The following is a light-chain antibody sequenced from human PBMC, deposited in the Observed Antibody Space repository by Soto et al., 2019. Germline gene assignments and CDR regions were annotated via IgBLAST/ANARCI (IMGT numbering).Light chain of an antibody. V-gene: IGLV2-11*01. CDR3: CSYVGSFTYV. Sequence: QSVLTQPRSVSGSPGRSVTISCTGTSSDIGGYNYVSWYQQHPGKAPQLMIYDVSKRPSGVPDRFSGSKSGSTASLTISGLQAEDEADYYCCSYVGSFTYVFGAGTKVTV. J-gene: IGLJ1*01. CDR1: SSDIGGYNY. CDR2: DVS.